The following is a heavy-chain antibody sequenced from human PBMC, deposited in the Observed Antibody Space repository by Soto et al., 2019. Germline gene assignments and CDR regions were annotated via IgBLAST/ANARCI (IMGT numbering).Heavy chain of an antibody. D-gene: IGHD2-8*01. CDR1: GFTFRTYS. CDR3: ASRDCSNGVCPFGY. J-gene: IGHJ4*02. Sequence: GGSPRLSCAAPGFTFRTYSMSWGPQAPGKGLEWVSSISSGGTFRYYAESVKGRFTISRDNAKNSLNLQMNSLTAEDTAVYYCASRDCSNGVCPFGYWGQGTLVTVSS. CDR2: ISSGGTFR. V-gene: IGHV3-21*01.